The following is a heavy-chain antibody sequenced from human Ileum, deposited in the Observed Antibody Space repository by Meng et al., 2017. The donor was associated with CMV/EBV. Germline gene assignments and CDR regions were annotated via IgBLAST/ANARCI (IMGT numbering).Heavy chain of an antibody. D-gene: IGHD2-21*01. V-gene: IGHV4-34*02. CDR3: AREPPFVPADS. Sequence: HGQLQRWGAGLLKPSETLSLTCAVYGGSFSGYYWSWIRQPPGKGLEWIAEVSHSGVTNYNPSLKSRVTISIDTSKNQFSLRLSSVTAADTAVYYCAREPPFVPADSWGQGTLVTVSS. CDR1: GGSFSGYY. J-gene: IGHJ4*02. CDR2: VSHSGVT.